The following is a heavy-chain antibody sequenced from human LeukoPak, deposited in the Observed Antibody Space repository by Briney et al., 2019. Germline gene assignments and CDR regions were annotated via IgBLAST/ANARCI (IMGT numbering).Heavy chain of an antibody. CDR3: ARQLFGDIDF. J-gene: IGHJ4*02. CDR2: IHHSGNA. D-gene: IGHD3-3*01. V-gene: IGHV4-30-2*01. CDR1: GGSISSGGYY. Sequence: SQTLSLTCTVSGGSISSGGYYWSWIRQPLGKGLEWIGYIHHSGNAYYNPSLLSRSTISVDRSKNQFSLRLTSVTAADTAIYYCARQLFGDIDFWGQGTLVAVSS.